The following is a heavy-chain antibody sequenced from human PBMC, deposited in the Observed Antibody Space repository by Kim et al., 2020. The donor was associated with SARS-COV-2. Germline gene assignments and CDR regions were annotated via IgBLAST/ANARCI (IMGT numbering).Heavy chain of an antibody. V-gene: IGHV3-30*02. J-gene: IGHJ4*02. CDR3: AKENILRSMSDGLDD. D-gene: IGHD2-21*01. Sequence: DSVKGRFTISRDNAENTLFLQMNSLRAEDTAMYYCAKENILRSMSDGLDDWGQGTPVTVSS.